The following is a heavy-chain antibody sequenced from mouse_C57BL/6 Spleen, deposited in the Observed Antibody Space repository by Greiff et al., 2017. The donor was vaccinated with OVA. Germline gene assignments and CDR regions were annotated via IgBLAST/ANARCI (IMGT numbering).Heavy chain of an antibody. CDR3: TTREITTVENVDY. Sequence: VQLQQSGAELVRPGASVKLSCTASGFNIKDYYMHWVKQRPEQGLEWIGRIDPEDGDTEYAPKFQGKATMTADTASNTAYLQLSSLKSEDTAVYYCTTREITTVENVDYWGQGTTLTVSS. CDR1: GFNIKDYY. J-gene: IGHJ2*01. CDR2: IDPEDGDT. D-gene: IGHD1-1*01. V-gene: IGHV14-1*01.